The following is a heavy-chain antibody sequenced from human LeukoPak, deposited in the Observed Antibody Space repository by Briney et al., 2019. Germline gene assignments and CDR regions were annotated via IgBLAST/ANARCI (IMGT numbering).Heavy chain of an antibody. V-gene: IGHV1-69*04. CDR2: IIPIFGIA. CDR1: GGTFSSYA. J-gene: IGHJ4*02. Sequence: GASVKVFCKASGGTFSSYAISWVRQAPGQGLEWMGRIIPIFGIANYAQKFQGRVTITADKSTSTAYMELSSLRSEDTAVYYCAREAVDSSGSESDYWGQGTLVTVSS. CDR3: AREAVDSSGSESDY. D-gene: IGHD3-22*01.